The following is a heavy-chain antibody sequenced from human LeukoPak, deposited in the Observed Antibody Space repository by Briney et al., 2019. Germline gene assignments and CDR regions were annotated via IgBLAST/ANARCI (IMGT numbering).Heavy chain of an antibody. D-gene: IGHD3-16*02. Sequence: SETLSLTCTVSGGSISSSSYYWGWIRQPPGKGLEWIGSIYYSGSTYYNPSLKSRVTISVDASKDQFSLKLSSVTAADTAVYYCARKALGGARIWGSYRYWDYWGQGTLVTASS. V-gene: IGHV4-39*01. CDR2: IYYSGST. CDR3: ARKALGGARIWGSYRYWDY. J-gene: IGHJ4*02. CDR1: GGSISSSSYY.